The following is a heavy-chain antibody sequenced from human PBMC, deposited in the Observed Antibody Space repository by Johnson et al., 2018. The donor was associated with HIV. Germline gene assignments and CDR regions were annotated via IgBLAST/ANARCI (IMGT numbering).Heavy chain of an antibody. J-gene: IGHJ3*02. V-gene: IGHV3-53*01. D-gene: IGHD1-26*01. CDR2: IYSGGST. Sequence: VQLVESGGGLIQPGGSLRLSCAASGFTVSSNYMSWVRQAPGKGLEWVSVIYSGGSTSYADSVKGRFTISRANAKNTLYLQMTSLGAGDTAVYYCARAGVGAGAFDIWGQGTMVTVSS. CDR3: ARAGVGAGAFDI. CDR1: GFTVSSNY.